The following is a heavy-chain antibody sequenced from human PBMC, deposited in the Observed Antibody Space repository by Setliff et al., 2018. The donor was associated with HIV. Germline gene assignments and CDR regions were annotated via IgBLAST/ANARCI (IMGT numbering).Heavy chain of an antibody. J-gene: IGHJ4*02. Sequence: GGSLRLSCAASGFTFSDYYMSWSRQAPGKGLEWVSYISSSSSYTNYADSVKGRFTISRDNAKNSLYLQMNSLRAEDTAVYYCARVVDTALVKDYWGQGTLVTVSS. CDR3: ARVVDTALVKDY. V-gene: IGHV3-11*05. D-gene: IGHD5-18*01. CDR1: GFTFSDYY. CDR2: ISSSSSYT.